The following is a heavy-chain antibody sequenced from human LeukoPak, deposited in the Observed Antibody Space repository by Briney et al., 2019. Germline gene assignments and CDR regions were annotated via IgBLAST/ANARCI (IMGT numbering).Heavy chain of an antibody. V-gene: IGHV4-59*01. D-gene: IGHD2-15*01. Sequence: AETLSLTCTVSGGSISNYYWTWIRQPPGKGQEWSGYIYYSGSSNYNPSLKSRVSISVDTSKNLFSLKLSSVTAADTAVYYCARGWCSGGRCYSTIFDIWGQGTVVTVSS. CDR1: GGSISNYY. CDR3: ARGWCSGGRCYSTIFDI. CDR2: IYYSGSS. J-gene: IGHJ3*02.